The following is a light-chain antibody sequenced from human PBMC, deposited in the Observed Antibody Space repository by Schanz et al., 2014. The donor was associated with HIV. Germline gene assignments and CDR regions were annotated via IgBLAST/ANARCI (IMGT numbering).Light chain of an antibody. Sequence: ETVMTQSPATLSVSLGERATLSCRASHSVDSYLVWYQQKPGQAPRLVIFGASNRAPDIPARFSGSGSGTDFTLTISSLQSEDFAIYYCQPYYMWPRPFGQGTKVEIK. V-gene: IGKV3D-15*01. CDR2: GAS. J-gene: IGKJ1*01. CDR3: QPYYMWPRP. CDR1: HSVDSY.